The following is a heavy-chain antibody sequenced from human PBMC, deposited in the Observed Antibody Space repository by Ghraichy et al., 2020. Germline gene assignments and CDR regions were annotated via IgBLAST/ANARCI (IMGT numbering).Heavy chain of an antibody. V-gene: IGHV3-23*01. CDR1: GFTFSDYG. CDR3: VKRSSYPEYFQH. CDR2: ISAAGTI. Sequence: GGSLSLSCAASGFTFSDYGMSWVRQAPGKGLEWVACISAAGTIYYADSVKGRFSISRDNSKNTVYLQMISLRAEDTDMYYCVKRSSYPEYFQHWGQGALVTVS. J-gene: IGHJ1*01.